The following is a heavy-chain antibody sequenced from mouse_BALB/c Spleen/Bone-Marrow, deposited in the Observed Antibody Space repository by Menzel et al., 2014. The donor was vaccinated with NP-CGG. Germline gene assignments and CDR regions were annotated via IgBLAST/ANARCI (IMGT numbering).Heavy chain of an antibody. CDR2: INPSNGGT. J-gene: IGHJ4*01. CDR3: TRSRRAMDH. CDR1: GYTFTSYY. Sequence: QVQLQQSGAELVKPGASVKLSCKASGYTFTSYYMCWVKQRPGQGLEWIGEINPSNGGTNFHEKFKSKATLTVDKSSSTAYTSLSSLTSEDSAVYYCTRSRRAMDHWGQGTSVTVSS. D-gene: IGHD2-12*01. V-gene: IGHV1S81*02.